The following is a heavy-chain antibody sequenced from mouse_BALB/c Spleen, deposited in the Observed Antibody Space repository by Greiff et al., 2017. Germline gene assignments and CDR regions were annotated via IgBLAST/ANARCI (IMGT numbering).Heavy chain of an antibody. D-gene: IGHD1-1*02. V-gene: IGHV2-4-1*01. CDR1: GFSLTSYG. J-gene: IGHJ4*01. CDR2: IWSGGST. Sequence: VQLVESGPGLVQPSQSLSITCTVSGFSLTSYGVHWVRQSPGKGLEWLGVIWSGGSTDYNAAFISRLSVSKDNSKSQVFFKMNSLQADDTAIYYCFYGLYAMDYWGQGTSVTVSS. CDR3: FYGLYAMDY.